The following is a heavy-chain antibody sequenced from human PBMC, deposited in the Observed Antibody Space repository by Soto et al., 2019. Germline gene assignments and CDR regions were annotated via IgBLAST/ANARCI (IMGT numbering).Heavy chain of an antibody. D-gene: IGHD3-22*01. J-gene: IGHJ4*02. CDR1: GFTFSSYA. CDR2: ISYDGSNK. CDR3: AGGIYYDSSGYYY. Sequence: QVQLVESGGGVVQPGRSLRLSCAASGFTFSSYAMHWVRQAPGKGLEWVAVISYDGSNKYYADSVKGRFTISRDNSKNTLYLQMNSLRAGDTAVYYCAGGIYYDSSGYYYWGQGTLVTVSS. V-gene: IGHV3-30-3*01.